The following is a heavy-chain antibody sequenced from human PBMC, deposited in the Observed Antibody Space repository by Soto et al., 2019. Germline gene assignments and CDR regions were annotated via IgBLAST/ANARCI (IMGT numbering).Heavy chain of an antibody. CDR3: ARDVSPYCGGDCYSMDY. CDR2: IIPIFGTA. Sequence: SVKVSCKASGGTFSSYAISWVRQAPGQGLEWMGGIIPIFGTANYAQKFQGRVTITADESTSTAYMELSSLRSEDTAVYYCARDVSPYCGGDCYSMDYWGQGTLVTVSS. CDR1: GGTFSSYA. D-gene: IGHD2-21*02. V-gene: IGHV1-69*13. J-gene: IGHJ4*02.